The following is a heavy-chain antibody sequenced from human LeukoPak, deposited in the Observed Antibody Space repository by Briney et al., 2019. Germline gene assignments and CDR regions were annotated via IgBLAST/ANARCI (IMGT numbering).Heavy chain of an antibody. V-gene: IGHV4-59*01. D-gene: IGHD3-9*01. J-gene: IGHJ4*02. CDR3: ARVSYDILTGYPTLDY. CDR2: IYYSGST. CDR1: GGSINSYY. Sequence: PSETLSLTCTVSGGSINSYYWSWIRQPPGKGLEWIGYIYYSGSTNYNPSLKSRVTISVDTSKNQFSLKLSSVTAADTAVYYCARVSYDILTGYPTLDYWGQGTLVTVSS.